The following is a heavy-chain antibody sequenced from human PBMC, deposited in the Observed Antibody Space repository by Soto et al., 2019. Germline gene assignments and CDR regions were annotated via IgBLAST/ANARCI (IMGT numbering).Heavy chain of an antibody. V-gene: IGHV1-18*01. D-gene: IGHD3-9*01. J-gene: IGHJ4*02. Sequence: ASVKVSCKASGYTFTSYGVSWVRQAPGQGFEWMGWISAYNGNTNYAQKLQGRVTMTTDTSTSTAYMELRSLRSDDTAVYYCAKDQSYYDILTEPHFDYWGQGTLVTVSS. CDR1: GYTFTSYG. CDR3: AKDQSYYDILTEPHFDY. CDR2: ISAYNGNT.